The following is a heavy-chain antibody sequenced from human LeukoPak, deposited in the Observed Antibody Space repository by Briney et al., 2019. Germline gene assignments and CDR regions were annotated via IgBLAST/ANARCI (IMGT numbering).Heavy chain of an antibody. CDR2: INPSGGST. D-gene: IGHD1-26*01. CDR1: GYTFTSYY. Sequence: ASVKVSCKASGYTFTSYYMHWVRQAPGQGLEWMGIINPSGGSTSYAQKFQGRVTMTRDTSTSTVYMELSSLRSEDTAVYYCARPTGIVGATNYWGQGTLVTASS. V-gene: IGHV1-46*01. J-gene: IGHJ4*02. CDR3: ARPTGIVGATNY.